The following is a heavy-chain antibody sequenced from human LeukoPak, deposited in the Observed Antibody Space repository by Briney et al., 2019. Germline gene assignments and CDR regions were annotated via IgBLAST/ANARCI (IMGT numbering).Heavy chain of an antibody. CDR3: TRKSYDSSGYYSLFDY. CDR1: GFTFGDYA. CDR2: IRSKAYGGTT. D-gene: IGHD3-22*01. Sequence: PGGSLRLSCTASGFTFGDYAMSWFRQAPGKGLEWVGFIRSKAYGGTTEYAASVKGRFTISRDDSKSIAYLQMNSLKTEDTAVYYCTRKSYDSSGYYSLFDYWGQGTLVTVSS. V-gene: IGHV3-49*03. J-gene: IGHJ4*02.